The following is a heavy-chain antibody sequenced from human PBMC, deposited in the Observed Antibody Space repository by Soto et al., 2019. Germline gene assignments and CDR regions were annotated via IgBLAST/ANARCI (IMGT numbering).Heavy chain of an antibody. D-gene: IGHD4-17*01. CDR2: IIPIFGTA. CDR1: GGTFSSYA. J-gene: IGHJ2*01. V-gene: IGHV1-69*12. CDR3: AREGGDYERVYWYFDL. Sequence: QVQLVQSGAAVKKPGSSVKVSCKASGGTFSSYAISWVRQAPGQGLEWMGGIIPIFGTANYAQKFQGRVTITADESTSTAYMELSSLRSEDTAVYYCAREGGDYERVYWYFDLWGRGTLVTVSS.